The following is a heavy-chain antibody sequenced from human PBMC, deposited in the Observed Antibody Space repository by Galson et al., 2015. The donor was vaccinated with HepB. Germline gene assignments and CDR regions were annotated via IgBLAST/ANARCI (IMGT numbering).Heavy chain of an antibody. CDR3: ARDPPLGTPFDY. CDR2: ISGDSSYR. Sequence: SLRLSCAASGFTFTSYNMIWVRQAPGKGLEWVPSISGDSSYRFYAESVRGRFTISRDNAKNSLYLQMNSLRAEDTAVYYCARDPPLGTPFDYWGQGTLVTVSS. D-gene: IGHD7-27*01. V-gene: IGHV3-21*01. J-gene: IGHJ4*02. CDR1: GFTFTSYN.